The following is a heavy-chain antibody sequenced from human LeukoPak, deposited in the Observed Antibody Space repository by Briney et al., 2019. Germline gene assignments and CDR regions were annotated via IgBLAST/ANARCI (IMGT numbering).Heavy chain of an antibody. CDR1: GFTFSSYA. D-gene: IGHD3-22*01. CDR3: VKLTYYYDSSGYY. V-gene: IGHV3-64D*06. CDR2: ISRNGGST. Sequence: QSGGSLRLSCSASGFTFSSYAMHWVRQAPGKGLEYVSAISRNGGSTYYADSVKGRFTISRDNSKNTLYLQMSSLRAEDTAVYYCVKLTYYYDSSGYYWGQGTLVTVSS. J-gene: IGHJ4*02.